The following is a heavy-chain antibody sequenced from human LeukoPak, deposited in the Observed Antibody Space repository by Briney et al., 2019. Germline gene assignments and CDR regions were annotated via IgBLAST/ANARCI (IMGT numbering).Heavy chain of an antibody. CDR3: ARAASGVATDP. Sequence: GGSLRLSCAASGFTFSSYSMNWVRQAPGKGLEWVSYISGSGRTIYYADSVKGRFTISRDSAQNSLYLQMNSLRAEDTAAYYCARAASGVATDPWGQGTLVTVSS. CDR1: GFTFSSYS. CDR2: ISGSGRTI. D-gene: IGHD3-3*01. V-gene: IGHV3-48*04. J-gene: IGHJ5*02.